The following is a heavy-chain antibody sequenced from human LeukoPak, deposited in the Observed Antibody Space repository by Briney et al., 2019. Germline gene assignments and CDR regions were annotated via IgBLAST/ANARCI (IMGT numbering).Heavy chain of an antibody. CDR3: ARVKIFGVAISNWFDP. J-gene: IGHJ5*02. D-gene: IGHD3-3*01. CDR1: GYTFTSYT. V-gene: IGHV1-18*01. CDR2: ISAYNGDT. Sequence: ASVKVSCKASGYTFTSYTIMWVRQAPGQGLEWMGWISAYNGDTYYAQNFQGRATMTTDTSTSTAYLALKSLRSDDTAVYYCARVKIFGVAISNWFDPWGQGTLVTVSS.